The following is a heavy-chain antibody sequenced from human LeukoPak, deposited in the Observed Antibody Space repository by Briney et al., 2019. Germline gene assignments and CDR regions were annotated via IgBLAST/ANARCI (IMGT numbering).Heavy chain of an antibody. V-gene: IGHV4-59*02. J-gene: IGHJ4*02. Sequence: SETLSLTCTVSGGSVSSYYWSWIRQPPGKGLEWIGYIYYSGSTNYNPSLKSRVTISVDTSKTQFSLKLSSVTAADTAVYYCARDTSSGYSDYWGQGTLVTVSS. CDR1: GGSVSSYY. CDR2: IYYSGST. D-gene: IGHD3-22*01. CDR3: ARDTSSGYSDY.